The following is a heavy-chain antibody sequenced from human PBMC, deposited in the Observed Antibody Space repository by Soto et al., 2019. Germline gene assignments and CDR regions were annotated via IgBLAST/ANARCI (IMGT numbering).Heavy chain of an antibody. V-gene: IGHV4-39*01. Sequence: QLQLQESGPGLVKPSETLSLTCTVSGVSINSSTYYWGWIRQPPGKGLEWLGSIFYRGSISYNPSLKSRVTISVDTSKSQFSLKLSSVTAADTAVYYCARQPPYYDILTGYYYYYGMDVWGQGTTVTVSS. D-gene: IGHD3-9*01. CDR1: GVSINSSTYY. J-gene: IGHJ6*02. CDR2: IFYRGSI. CDR3: ARQPPYYDILTGYYYYYGMDV.